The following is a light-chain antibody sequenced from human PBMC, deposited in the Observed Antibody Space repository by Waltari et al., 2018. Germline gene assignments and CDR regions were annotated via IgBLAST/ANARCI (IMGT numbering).Light chain of an antibody. J-gene: IGKJ4*01. CDR1: QSVKNN. Sequence: DIQMTQSPSTLSASVGDRVTITCRASQSVKNNLAWYQQKAGKAPKVVIPKASRLEGGVPSRFSGSGYGTEFTLTISSLQPDDFATYYCQEYDSLPVTFGGGTKVEIK. V-gene: IGKV1-5*03. CDR3: QEYDSLPVT. CDR2: KAS.